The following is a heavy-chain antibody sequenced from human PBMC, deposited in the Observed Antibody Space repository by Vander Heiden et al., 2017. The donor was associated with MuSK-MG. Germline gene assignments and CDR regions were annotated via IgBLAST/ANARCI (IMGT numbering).Heavy chain of an antibody. CDR2: VTTDTGNT. CDR3: ARATTGTTGAFDI. CDR1: GPTFPNFG. V-gene: IGHV1-18*01. J-gene: IGHJ3*02. Sequence: QVQLVQSGAEVKKAGASVKVSCRASGPTFPNFGINWVRQAPGQGLECLGWVTTDTGNTNHAQKFQGRVTMTTDTSMTTAYMELRSLRSDDTAIYYCARATTGTTGAFDIWGQGTMLTVSS. D-gene: IGHD1-1*01.